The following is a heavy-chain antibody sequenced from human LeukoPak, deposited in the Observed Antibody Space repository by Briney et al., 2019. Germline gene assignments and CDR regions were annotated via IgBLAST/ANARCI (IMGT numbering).Heavy chain of an antibody. CDR2: IYYSGST. J-gene: IGHJ4*02. CDR3: ARGHSGYGPYFDY. D-gene: IGHD5-12*01. V-gene: IGHV4-31*03. Sequence: PSQTLSLTCTVSGGSISSGGYYWSWIRQHPGKGLEWIGYIYYSGSTYYNPSLKSRVTISVDTFKNQFSLKLSSVTAADTAVYYCARGHSGYGPYFDYWGQGTLVTVSS. CDR1: GGSISSGGYY.